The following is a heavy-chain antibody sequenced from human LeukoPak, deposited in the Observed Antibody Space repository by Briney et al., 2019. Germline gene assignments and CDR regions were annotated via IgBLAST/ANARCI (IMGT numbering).Heavy chain of an antibody. V-gene: IGHV4-34*01. Sequence: SGTLSLTCAVYGGSFSGYYWSWIRQPPGKGLEWMGEINHSGSTNYNPSLKSRVTISVDTSKNQFSLKLSSVTAADTAVYYCARADTTISGVVSFDYWGQGTLVTVSS. D-gene: IGHD3-3*01. CDR3: ARADTTISGVVSFDY. J-gene: IGHJ4*02. CDR2: INHSGST. CDR1: GGSFSGYY.